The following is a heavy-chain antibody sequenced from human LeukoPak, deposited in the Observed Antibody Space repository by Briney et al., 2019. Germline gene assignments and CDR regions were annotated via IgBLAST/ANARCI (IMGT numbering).Heavy chain of an antibody. D-gene: IGHD6-19*01. CDR1: GFTFSSYA. CDR3: AKGGAVRAVMGFDY. J-gene: IGHJ4*02. Sequence: GGSLRLSCAASGFTFSSYAMNWVRQAPGKGLEWVSTISGSGGSTYYADSVKGRFTISRDNSKNTLYLQMNSLRAEDTAVYYCAKGGAVRAVMGFDYWGQGTLVTVSS. CDR2: ISGSGGST. V-gene: IGHV3-23*01.